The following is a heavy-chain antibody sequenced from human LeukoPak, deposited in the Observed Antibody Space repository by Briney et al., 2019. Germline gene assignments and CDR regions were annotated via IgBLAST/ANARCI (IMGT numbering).Heavy chain of an antibody. Sequence: GGSLRLSCATSGFSLSRNGMHWVRQAPGQGLEWVAFILSDGSYEYYADSVKGRFTISRDNSKNTLYLQMNSLRAEDTAVYYCAKDVYDFWSGYSTPRTPDYWGQGTLVTVSS. CDR2: ILSDGSYE. CDR3: AKDVYDFWSGYSTPRTPDY. V-gene: IGHV3-30*02. J-gene: IGHJ4*02. CDR1: GFSLSRNG. D-gene: IGHD3-3*01.